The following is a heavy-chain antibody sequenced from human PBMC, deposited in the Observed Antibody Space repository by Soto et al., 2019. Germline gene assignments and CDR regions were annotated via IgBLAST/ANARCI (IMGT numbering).Heavy chain of an antibody. D-gene: IGHD2-21*02. V-gene: IGHV4-4*02. Sequence: QVQLQESGPGLVNPSGTLSLTCAVSGGSVSSSNWWSWVRQSPGKGLEWMGASYHSRSAHYNPSPKRRATISLHKSKNQFSLRLTSVTAADTAVYYCARVPGVVVSADDAFDIWGPGTRVIVSP. CDR2: SYHSRSA. CDR3: ARVPGVVVSADDAFDI. CDR1: GGSVSSSNW. J-gene: IGHJ3*02.